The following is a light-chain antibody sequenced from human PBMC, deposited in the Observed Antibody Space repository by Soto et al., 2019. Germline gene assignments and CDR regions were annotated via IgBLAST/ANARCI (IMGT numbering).Light chain of an antibody. J-gene: IGKJ4*01. Sequence: EIVMTQSPATLSVSPGDRATLSCRASQSVNTNLAWFQQKPGQAPRLLIYGASTRATGVPARFSGSASGTEFTLTISSLQSEEFAVYYCQQCNNWPLTFGGGTRVEIK. CDR3: QQCNNWPLT. CDR1: QSVNTN. V-gene: IGKV3-15*01. CDR2: GAS.